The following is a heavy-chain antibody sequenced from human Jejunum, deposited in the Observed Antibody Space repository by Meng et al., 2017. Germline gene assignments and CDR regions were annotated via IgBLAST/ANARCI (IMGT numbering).Heavy chain of an antibody. CDR1: GFTFSSSW. CDR2: IHSDGSTK. V-gene: IGHV3-74*01. Sequence: EVQLVGDGGGLVQPGGSLRLSCAGSGFTFSSSWLHWVRQVPGKGLVWVSRIHSDGSTKSYADSVKGRFSISRDNGKNTLYLQMNSLRAEDTGVYYCARDIPPSWGQGTLVTVSS. J-gene: IGHJ5*02. CDR3: ARDIPPS.